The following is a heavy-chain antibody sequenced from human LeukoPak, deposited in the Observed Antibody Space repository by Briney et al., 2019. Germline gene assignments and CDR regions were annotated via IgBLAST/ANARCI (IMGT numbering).Heavy chain of an antibody. D-gene: IGHD7-27*01. CDR3: ARGPPGDY. V-gene: IGHV3-7*01. J-gene: IGHJ4*02. CDR2: IKPDGSEK. Sequence: GGSLRLSCAASGFTFSSHWMSWVRQAPGKGLEWVANIKPDGSEKYYVDSVKGRFTISRYNPKNSLYMQMNSLRAEDTAVYYCARGPPGDYWGQGTLVTVSS. CDR1: GFTFSSHW.